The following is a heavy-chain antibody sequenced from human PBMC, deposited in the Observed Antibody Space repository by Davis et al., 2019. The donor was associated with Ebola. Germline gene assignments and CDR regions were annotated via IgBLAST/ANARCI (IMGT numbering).Heavy chain of an antibody. CDR1: GFTFSSPA. D-gene: IGHD2-2*01. J-gene: IGHJ5*02. CDR3: AAWVIGYCTTYSCYTSYNWFDP. V-gene: IGHV1-58*01. Sequence: SVKVSCKASGFTFSSPAVQWVRQARGQRLEWIGWIVIGSGHTNYAQKFQERVTITRDMSTNTVYMELNSLRSEDTAVYYCAAWVIGYCTTYSCYTSYNWFDPWGQGSLVTVSS. CDR2: IVIGSGHT.